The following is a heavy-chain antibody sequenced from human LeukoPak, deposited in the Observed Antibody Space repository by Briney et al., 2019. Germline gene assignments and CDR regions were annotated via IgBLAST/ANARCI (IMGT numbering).Heavy chain of an antibody. CDR3: ARVGSEAVAGTGQYYFDY. D-gene: IGHD6-19*01. Sequence: SETLSLTCTVSGGSISGFYWSWIRQSPGKGLEWIAYIHSSAGSNYNPSLESRVTISVDTSKNQFSLKVTSVTAADTAMYYCARVGSEAVAGTGQYYFDYWGQGILVTVSS. CDR1: GGSISGFY. J-gene: IGHJ4*02. V-gene: IGHV4-59*01. CDR2: IHSSAGS.